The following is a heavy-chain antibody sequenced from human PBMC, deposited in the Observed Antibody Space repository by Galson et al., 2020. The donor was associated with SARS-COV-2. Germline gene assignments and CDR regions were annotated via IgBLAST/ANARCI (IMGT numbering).Heavy chain of an antibody. J-gene: IGHJ3*01. CDR3: AREDSSGWYNAFGR. V-gene: IGHV3-48*03. CDR1: GFTFNKYE. Sequence: GGSLRLSCVASGFTFNKYEMNWVRQAPGNGLEWVSYISSSGGTIDYTDSVKGRFTISRDNAKNSLYLQMNSLRAEDTAVYYCAREDSSGWYNAFGRWGQGTPVAVSS. D-gene: IGHD6-19*01. CDR2: ISSSGGTI.